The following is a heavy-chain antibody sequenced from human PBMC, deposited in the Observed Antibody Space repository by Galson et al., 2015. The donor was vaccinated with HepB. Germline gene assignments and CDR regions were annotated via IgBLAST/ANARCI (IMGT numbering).Heavy chain of an antibody. J-gene: IGHJ3*02. V-gene: IGHV3-48*01. D-gene: IGHD3-9*01. CDR2: ISSSSSSI. Sequence: SLRLSCAASGFTFSSYSMNWVRQAPGKGLEWVSYISSSSSSIYYADSVKGRFTISRDNAKNSLYLQMNSLRAEDTAVYYCASDNDDILTGRTLDAFDIWGQGTMVTVSS. CDR1: GFTFSSYS. CDR3: ASDNDDILTGRTLDAFDI.